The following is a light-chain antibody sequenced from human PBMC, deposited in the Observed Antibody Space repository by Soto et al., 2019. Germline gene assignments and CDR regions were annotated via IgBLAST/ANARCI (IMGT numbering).Light chain of an antibody. J-gene: IGKJ5*01. Sequence: EIVLTQSPATLSLSPGERATLSCRASQYITIYLAWYQQKPGQAPRLLIYDASNRATGIPARFSGSGSGTDSTLTISSLEPDDFAVYYCQQRADWPITFGQGTRLEIK. CDR2: DAS. V-gene: IGKV3-11*01. CDR1: QYITIY. CDR3: QQRADWPIT.